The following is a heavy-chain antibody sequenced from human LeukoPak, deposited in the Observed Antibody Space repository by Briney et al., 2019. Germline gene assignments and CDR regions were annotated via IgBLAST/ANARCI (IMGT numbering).Heavy chain of an antibody. Sequence: ASVKVSCKASGYTFTSYDINWVRQATGHGLEWMGWMDPNSGNTGYAQKFQGRVTMTRNTSISTAYMELSSLRSEDTAVYYCARGGEVRGVIWNYYYGMDVWGQGTTVTVSS. D-gene: IGHD3-10*01. V-gene: IGHV1-8*01. J-gene: IGHJ6*02. CDR2: MDPNSGNT. CDR3: ARGGEVRGVIWNYYYGMDV. CDR1: GYTFTSYD.